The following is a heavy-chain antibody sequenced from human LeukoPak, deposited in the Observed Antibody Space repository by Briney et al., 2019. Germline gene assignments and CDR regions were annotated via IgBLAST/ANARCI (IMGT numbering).Heavy chain of an antibody. CDR3: ARHPLSSSWYGPIDY. CDR2: INHSGST. J-gene: IGHJ4*02. V-gene: IGHV4-34*01. D-gene: IGHD6-13*01. Sequence: SETLSLTCAVYGGSFSGYYWSWIRQPPGKGLEWIGEINHSGSTNYNPSLKSRVTISVDTSKNQFSLKLSSVTAADTAVYYCARHPLSSSWYGPIDYWGQGTLVTVSS. CDR1: GGSFSGYY.